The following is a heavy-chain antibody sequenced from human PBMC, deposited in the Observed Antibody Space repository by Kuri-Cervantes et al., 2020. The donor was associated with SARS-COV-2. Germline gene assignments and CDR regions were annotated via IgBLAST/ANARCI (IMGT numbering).Heavy chain of an antibody. CDR3: AREGYSSGGTGGFDY. D-gene: IGHD6-19*01. J-gene: IGHJ4*02. CDR1: GFTFSSYA. Sequence: LSLTCAASGFTFSSYAMHWVRQAPGKGLEWVAVISYDGSNKYYADSVKGRFTISRDNSKNTLYLQMNSLRAEDTAVYYCAREGYSSGGTGGFDYWGQGTLVTVSS. CDR2: ISYDGSNK. V-gene: IGHV3-30-3*01.